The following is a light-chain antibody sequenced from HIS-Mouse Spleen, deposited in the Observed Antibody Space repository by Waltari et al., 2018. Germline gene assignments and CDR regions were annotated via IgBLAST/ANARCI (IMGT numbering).Light chain of an antibody. CDR1: SSDVWSYNL. J-gene: IGLJ2*01. V-gene: IGLV2-23*01. CDR2: EGS. Sequence: QSALTQPASVSGSPGQSITISCTGTSSDVWSYNLGSWYQQHPGKAPKLMIYEGSKRPSGVSNRFSGSKSGNTASLTISGLQAEDEADYYCCSYAGSSTVVFGGGTKLTVL. CDR3: CSYAGSSTVV.